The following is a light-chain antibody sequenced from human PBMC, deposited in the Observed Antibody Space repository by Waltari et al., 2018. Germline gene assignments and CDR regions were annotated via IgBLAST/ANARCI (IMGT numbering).Light chain of an antibody. V-gene: IGKV2-28*01. CDR2: LTS. CDR3: MQDLQTPWT. J-gene: IGKJ1*01. CDR1: QSLLHSNGNTY. Sequence: DMVITQSPLSLPVTPGEPASISCRSSQSLLHSNGNTYVEWFLQKPGQSPQLLIYLTSRRASGVPDRFIGSGSGTDFTLKISRVEAEDVGIYYCMQDLQTPWTFGQGTRVEIK.